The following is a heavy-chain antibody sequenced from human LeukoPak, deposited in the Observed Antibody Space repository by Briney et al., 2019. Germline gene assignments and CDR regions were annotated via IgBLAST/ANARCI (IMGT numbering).Heavy chain of an antibody. CDR1: GGSLSSSSYY. CDR3: ASRPGIVGATFDY. D-gene: IGHD1-26*01. Sequence: SETLSLTCTVSGGSLSSSSYYWGWIRQPPGKGLEWIGSMSYSGSTYYNPSLKSRVTISVDTSKNQFSLKLSSVTAADTAVYYCASRPGIVGATFDYWGQGTLVTVSS. CDR2: MSYSGST. V-gene: IGHV4-39*07. J-gene: IGHJ4*02.